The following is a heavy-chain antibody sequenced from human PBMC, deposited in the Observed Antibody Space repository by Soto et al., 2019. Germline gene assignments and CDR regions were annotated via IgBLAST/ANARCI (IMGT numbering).Heavy chain of an antibody. J-gene: IGHJ5*02. D-gene: IGHD1-26*01. Sequence: QALLVESGGGVVQPGTSLRLSCAASGFTFSDYGMHWVRQAPGKGLEWVALTWYDESIKVYADSVKGRFTISRDNSKNTLYLQMNNLRPEDTAVYYCARDYSAGAGENWFDPWGQGTLVTVSS. CDR3: ARDYSAGAGENWFDP. CDR1: GFTFSDYG. V-gene: IGHV3-33*01. CDR2: TWYDESIK.